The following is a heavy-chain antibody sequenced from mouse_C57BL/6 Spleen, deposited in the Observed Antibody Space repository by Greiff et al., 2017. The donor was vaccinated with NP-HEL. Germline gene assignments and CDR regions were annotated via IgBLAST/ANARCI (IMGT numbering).Heavy chain of an antibody. CDR2: ISSGSSTI. Sequence: EVKVVESGGGLVKPGGSLKLSCAASGFTFSDYGMHWVRQAPEKGLEWVAYISSGSSTIYYADTVKGRFTISRDNAKNTLFLQMTSLMSEDTAMYYCARPGVYYGNYVDYWGHSPLSQSPQ. D-gene: IGHD2-1*01. CDR3: ARPGVYYGNYVDY. CDR1: GFTFSDYG. J-gene: IGHJ2*01. V-gene: IGHV5-17*01.